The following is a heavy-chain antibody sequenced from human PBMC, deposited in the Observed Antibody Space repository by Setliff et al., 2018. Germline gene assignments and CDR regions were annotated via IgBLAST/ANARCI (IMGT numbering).Heavy chain of an antibody. V-gene: IGHV1-18*01. CDR2: ISAYNGNT. J-gene: IGHJ3*02. CDR3: ARAYYYGSGSYYNGYDAFDI. Sequence: ASVKVSCKASGYTFTSYGISWVRQAPGQGLEWMGWISAYNGNTNYAQKLQGRVTMTTDTSTSTAYMELRSLRSDDTDVYYCARAYYYGSGSYYNGYDAFDIWGQGTMVTVSS. CDR1: GYTFTSYG. D-gene: IGHD3-10*01.